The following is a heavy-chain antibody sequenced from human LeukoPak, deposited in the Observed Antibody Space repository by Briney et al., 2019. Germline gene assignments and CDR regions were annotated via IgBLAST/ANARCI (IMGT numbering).Heavy chain of an antibody. Sequence: GGSLRLSCVASGFTFSSYAMSWVRQAPGKGPEWVAAVTGNGVTTWYPPIVKPRFIISRDNSKNTRYLQMSGLRAENTALFYCAKDRLYPNDIFNVWGQGTMVTV. CDR3: AKDRLYPNDIFNV. J-gene: IGHJ3*01. D-gene: IGHD2-8*01. CDR2: VTGNGVTT. CDR1: GFTFSSYA. V-gene: IGHV3-23*01.